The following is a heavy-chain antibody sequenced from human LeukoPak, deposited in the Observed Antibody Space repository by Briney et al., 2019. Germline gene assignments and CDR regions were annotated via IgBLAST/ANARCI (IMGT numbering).Heavy chain of an antibody. CDR2: INNRGTT. CDR3: ARSARGYFNDGFDI. CDR1: GGSISTSSYF. Sequence: PSETLSLTCTVSGGSISTSSYFWGWIRRPPGKGLEWIGSINNRGTTYYNASLRSRVIISVDTPYNQISLKVTAVTAADTAVFYCARSARGYFNDGFDIWGQGTMVTVSS. J-gene: IGHJ3*02. V-gene: IGHV4-39*01. D-gene: IGHD2/OR15-2a*01.